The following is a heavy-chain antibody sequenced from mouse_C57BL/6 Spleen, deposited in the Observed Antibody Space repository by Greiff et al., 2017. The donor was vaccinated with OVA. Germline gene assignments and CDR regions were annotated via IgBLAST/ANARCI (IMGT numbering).Heavy chain of an antibody. CDR3: ARSRYDYDFDY. CDR1: GFTFTDYY. V-gene: IGHV7-3*01. J-gene: IGHJ2*01. Sequence: EVMLVESGGGLVQPGGSLSLSCAASGFTFTDYYMSWVRQPPGKALEWLGFIRNKANGYTTEYSASVKGRFTISRDNSQSILYLQMNALRAEDSATYYCARSRYDYDFDYWGQGTTLTVSS. D-gene: IGHD2-4*01. CDR2: IRNKANGYTT.